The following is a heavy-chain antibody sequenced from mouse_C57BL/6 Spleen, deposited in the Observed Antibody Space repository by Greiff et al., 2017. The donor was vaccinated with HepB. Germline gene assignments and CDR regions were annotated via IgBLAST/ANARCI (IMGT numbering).Heavy chain of an antibody. CDR1: GYSITSGYY. Sequence: EVHLVESGPGLVKPSQSLSLTCSVTGYSITSGYYWNWIRQFPGNKLEWMGYISYDGSNNYNPSLKNRISITRDTSKNQFFLKLNSVTTEDTATYYCAREAITTVVVDYWGQGTTLTVSS. J-gene: IGHJ2*01. CDR3: AREAITTVVVDY. CDR2: ISYDGSN. V-gene: IGHV3-6*01. D-gene: IGHD1-1*01.